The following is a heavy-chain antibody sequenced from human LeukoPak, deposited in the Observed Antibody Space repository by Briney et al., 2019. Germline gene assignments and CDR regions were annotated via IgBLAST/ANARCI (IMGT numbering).Heavy chain of an antibody. Sequence: GGSLRLSCAASGFTFSSYAMSWVRQAPGKGLEWVSAISGSGGSTYYADSVKGRFTVSRDNSKNTLYLQVNSLRAEDTAVYYCAKGLPSYSLMITFGGVIVPPFDYWGQGTLVTVSS. V-gene: IGHV3-23*01. D-gene: IGHD3-16*02. CDR1: GFTFSSYA. CDR2: ISGSGGST. J-gene: IGHJ4*02. CDR3: AKGLPSYSLMITFGGVIVPPFDY.